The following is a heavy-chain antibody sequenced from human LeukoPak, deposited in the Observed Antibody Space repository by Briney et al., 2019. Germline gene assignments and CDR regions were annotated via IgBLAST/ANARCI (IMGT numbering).Heavy chain of an antibody. CDR3: ARVRYSSSWYVDY. Sequence: SETLSLTCAVYGGSFSGYYWSWIRQPPGKGLEWIGEINHSGSTNYNPSLKGRVTISVDTSKNQFSLKLSSVTAADTAVYYCARVRYSSSWYVDYWGQGTLVTVSS. J-gene: IGHJ4*02. V-gene: IGHV4-34*01. CDR2: INHSGST. CDR1: GGSFSGYY. D-gene: IGHD6-13*01.